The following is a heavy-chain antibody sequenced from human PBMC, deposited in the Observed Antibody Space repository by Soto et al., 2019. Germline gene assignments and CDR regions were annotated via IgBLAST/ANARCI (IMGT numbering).Heavy chain of an antibody. CDR1: GFTFSSYS. CDR2: ISSSSSYI. V-gene: IGHV3-21*01. J-gene: IGHJ4*02. Sequence: GGSLRLSCAASGFTFSSYSMNWVRQAPGKGLEWVSSISSSSSYIYYADSVKGRFTISRDNAKNSLYLQMNSLRAEDTAVYYCARGYSSSWENYFDYWGQGTLVTVSS. CDR3: ARGYSSSWENYFDY. D-gene: IGHD6-13*01.